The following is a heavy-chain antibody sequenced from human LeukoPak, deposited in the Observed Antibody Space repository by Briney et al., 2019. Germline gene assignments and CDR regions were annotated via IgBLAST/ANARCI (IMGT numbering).Heavy chain of an antibody. J-gene: IGHJ5*02. CDR2: INPTGGST. Sequence: ASVKVSCKASGYTFPSYFMHWVRQAPGQGLEWMGIINPTGGSTTYAQKFQGRVTITADESTSTAYMELSSLRSEDTAVYYCARDLDNWNYEGNWFDPWGQGTLVTVSS. V-gene: IGHV1-46*01. D-gene: IGHD1-7*01. CDR1: GYTFPSYF. CDR3: ARDLDNWNYEGNWFDP.